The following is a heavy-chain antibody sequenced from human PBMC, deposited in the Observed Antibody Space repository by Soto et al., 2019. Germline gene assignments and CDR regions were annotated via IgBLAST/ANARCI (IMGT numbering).Heavy chain of an antibody. J-gene: IGHJ4*02. V-gene: IGHV4-59*01. CDR3: ASGGMATIFNY. D-gene: IGHD5-12*01. Sequence: LSLTCTVSGGSISSYYWSWIRQPPGKGLEWIGYIYYSGSTNYNPSLKSRVTISVDTSKNQFSLKLSSVTAADTAVYYCASGGMATIFNYWGQGTLVTVSS. CDR1: GGSISSYY. CDR2: IYYSGST.